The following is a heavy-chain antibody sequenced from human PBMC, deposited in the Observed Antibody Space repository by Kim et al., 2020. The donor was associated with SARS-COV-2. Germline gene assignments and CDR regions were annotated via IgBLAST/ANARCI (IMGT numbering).Heavy chain of an antibody. J-gene: IGHJ6*02. V-gene: IGHV3-30*07. CDR3: AREGAGTDYYYGMDV. D-gene: IGHD6-19*01. Sequence: ADSVKGRITNYRDNSKNTLYLQMNSLSAEDTAVYYCAREGAGTDYYYGMDVWGQGTTVTVSS.